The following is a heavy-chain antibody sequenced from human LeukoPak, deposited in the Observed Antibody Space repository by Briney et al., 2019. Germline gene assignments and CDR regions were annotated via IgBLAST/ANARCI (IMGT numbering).Heavy chain of an antibody. Sequence: PSETLSLACAVSGGSISSSNWWSLVRQPPGKGLEWIGEIYHSGSTNYNPSLKSRVTISVDKSKNQFSLKLSSVTAADTAVYYCATLTTVEDYFDYWGQGTLVTVSS. J-gene: IGHJ4*02. D-gene: IGHD4-23*01. V-gene: IGHV4-4*02. CDR1: GGSISSSNW. CDR3: ATLTTVEDYFDY. CDR2: IYHSGST.